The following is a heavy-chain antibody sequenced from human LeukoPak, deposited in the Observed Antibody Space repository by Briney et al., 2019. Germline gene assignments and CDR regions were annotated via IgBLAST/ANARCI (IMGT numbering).Heavy chain of an antibody. Sequence: NLGESLKISCKGSGYSFTSYWIGWVRQMTGKGLEWMGIIYPGDSDTRYSPSFQGQVTISADKSISTAYLQWSSLKASDTAMYYCARYSGSYLITYYYYYYMDVWGKGTTVTVSS. J-gene: IGHJ6*03. V-gene: IGHV5-51*01. D-gene: IGHD1-26*01. CDR3: ARYSGSYLITYYYYYYMDV. CDR1: GYSFTSYW. CDR2: IYPGDSDT.